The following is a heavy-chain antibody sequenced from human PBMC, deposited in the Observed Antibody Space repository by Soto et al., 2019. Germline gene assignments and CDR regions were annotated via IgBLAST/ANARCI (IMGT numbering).Heavy chain of an antibody. V-gene: IGHV4-39*01. CDR1: GGSISSSSYY. Sequence: PSETLSLTCTVSGGSISSSSYYWGWIRQPPGKGLEWIGSIYYSGSTYYNPSLKSRVTISVDTSKNQFSLKLSSVTAADTAVYYCAGQGFRYYYYMDVWGKGTTVTVSS. CDR2: IYYSGST. J-gene: IGHJ6*03. CDR3: AGQGFRYYYYMDV.